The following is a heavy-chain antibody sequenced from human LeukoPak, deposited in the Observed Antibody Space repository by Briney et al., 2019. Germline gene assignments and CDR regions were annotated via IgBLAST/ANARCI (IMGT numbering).Heavy chain of an antibody. D-gene: IGHD1-26*01. V-gene: IGHV4-34*01. CDR1: GGSFSAHF. CDR2: INHSGST. J-gene: IGHJ4*02. Sequence: SETLSLTCAAFGGSFSAHFWSWIRQPPGKGLEWIGEINHSGSTNYNPSLKSRVTISVDTSKNQFSLKLSSVTAADTAVYYCARHKSGSYSSYYFDYWGQGTLVTVSS. CDR3: ARHKSGSYSSYYFDY.